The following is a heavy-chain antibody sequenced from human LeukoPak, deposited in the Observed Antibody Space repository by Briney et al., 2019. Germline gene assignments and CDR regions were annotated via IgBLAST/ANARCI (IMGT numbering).Heavy chain of an antibody. V-gene: IGHV4-4*02. CDR2: MYHSGST. J-gene: IGHJ4*02. CDR3: ARAKRGYDSSGYYSGLDY. Sequence: SDSLSLTCAVSGGSISSINGWSWVRQPPGKGLEWMGEMYHSGSTNYNPSLKSRVTISVDKSKNQFSLKLSSVTAADTAVYYCARAKRGYDSSGYYSGLDYWGQGTLVTVSS. CDR1: GGSISSING. D-gene: IGHD3-22*01.